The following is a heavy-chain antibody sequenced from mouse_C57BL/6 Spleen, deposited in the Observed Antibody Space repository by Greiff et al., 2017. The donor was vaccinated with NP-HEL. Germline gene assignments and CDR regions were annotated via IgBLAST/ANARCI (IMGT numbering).Heavy chain of an antibody. D-gene: IGHD1-1*01. CDR1: GYSITSGYY. J-gene: IGHJ1*03. CDR2: ISYDGSN. V-gene: IGHV3-6*01. CDR3: ARAYYGSSYWYFDV. Sequence: EVKLQESGPGLVKPSQSLSLTCSVTGYSITSGYYWNWIRQFPGNKLEWMGYISYDGSNNYNPSLKNRISITRDTSKNQFFLKLNSVTTVDTATYYCARAYYGSSYWYFDVWGTGTTVTVSS.